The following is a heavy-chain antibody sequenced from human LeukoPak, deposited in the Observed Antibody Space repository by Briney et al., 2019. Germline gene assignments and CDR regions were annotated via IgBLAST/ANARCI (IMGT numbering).Heavy chain of an antibody. Sequence: PGGSLRLSCAASGFTFGHYAMHWVRQAPGKGLEWVSGISWNSDTIDYADSVKGRFTISRDNAKNSLYLQMNSLRAEDTAVYYCAREEMVRGVIKGFDPWGQGTLVTVSS. CDR1: GFTFGHYA. D-gene: IGHD3-10*01. CDR3: AREEMVRGVIKGFDP. J-gene: IGHJ5*02. V-gene: IGHV3-9*01. CDR2: ISWNSDTI.